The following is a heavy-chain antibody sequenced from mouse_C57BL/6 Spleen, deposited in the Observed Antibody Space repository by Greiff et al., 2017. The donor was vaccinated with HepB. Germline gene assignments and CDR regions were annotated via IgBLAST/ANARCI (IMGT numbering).Heavy chain of an antibody. CDR1: GFTFSDYY. J-gene: IGHJ1*03. Sequence: EVKLMESEGGLVQPGSSMKLSCTASGFTFSDYYMAWVRQVPEKGLEWVANINYDGSSTYYLDSLKSRFIISRDNAKNILYLQMSSLKSEDTATYYCAREDYYSNYIRYFDVWGTGTTVTVSS. CDR2: INYDGSST. CDR3: AREDYYSNYIRYFDV. V-gene: IGHV5-16*01. D-gene: IGHD2-5*01.